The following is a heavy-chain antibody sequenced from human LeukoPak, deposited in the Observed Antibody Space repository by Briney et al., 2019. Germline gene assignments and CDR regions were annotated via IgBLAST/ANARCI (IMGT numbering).Heavy chain of an antibody. CDR1: GFTFSTYS. D-gene: IGHD6-13*01. J-gene: IGHJ6*02. Sequence: PGGSLRLSCAASGFTFSTYSMNWVRQAPGKGLEWVANIKQDGSEKYYVDSVKGRFTISRDNAKNSLYLQMNSLRAEDTAVYYCARGIAAALLLNGMDVWGQGTTVTVSS. V-gene: IGHV3-7*01. CDR3: ARGIAAALLLNGMDV. CDR2: IKQDGSEK.